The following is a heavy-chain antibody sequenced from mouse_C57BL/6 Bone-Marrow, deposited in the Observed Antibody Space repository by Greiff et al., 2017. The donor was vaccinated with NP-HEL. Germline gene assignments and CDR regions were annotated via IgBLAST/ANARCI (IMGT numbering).Heavy chain of an antibody. Sequence: VQLQESGPGLVQPSQSLSITCTVSGFSLTSYGVHWVRQSPGKGLEWLGVIWSGGSTAYNAAFISRLSISKDNSKSQVFCKMNSLQADDTAIYYCARYDSFAYWGQGTLVTVSA. V-gene: IGHV2-2*01. CDR1: GFSLTSYG. J-gene: IGHJ3*01. CDR2: IWSGGST. CDR3: ARYDSFAY. D-gene: IGHD2-4*01.